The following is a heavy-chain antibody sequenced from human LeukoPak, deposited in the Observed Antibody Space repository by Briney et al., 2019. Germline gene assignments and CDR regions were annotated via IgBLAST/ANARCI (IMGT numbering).Heavy chain of an antibody. CDR3: ARDSDGYIDYFDY. J-gene: IGHJ4*02. CDR2: IWYDGSHK. D-gene: IGHD5-24*01. V-gene: IGHV3-33*08. Sequence: GGSLRLSCAASGFTFSTYGMHWVRQAPGKGLEWVAVIWYDGSHKYYADSVKGRFTISRDNPKNTLYLQMISLRAEDAAVYYCARDSDGYIDYFDYWGQGTLVTVSS. CDR1: GFTFSTYG.